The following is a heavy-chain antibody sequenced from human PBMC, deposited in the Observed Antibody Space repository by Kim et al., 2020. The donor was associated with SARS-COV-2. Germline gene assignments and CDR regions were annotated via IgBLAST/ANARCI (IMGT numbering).Heavy chain of an antibody. D-gene: IGHD3-16*01. V-gene: IGHV4-39*07. J-gene: IGHJ6*01. CDR2: IYYTGST. Sequence: SETLSLTCTVSGGSISSSGYYWGWVRQPPGKGLEWIGNIYYTGSTLYSTSLQSRVTISVDTSKDRFSLKLRSVTAADTAIYYCARDRLGQGPGYYYNYG. CDR1: GGSISSSGYY. CDR3: ARDRLGQGPGYYYNYG.